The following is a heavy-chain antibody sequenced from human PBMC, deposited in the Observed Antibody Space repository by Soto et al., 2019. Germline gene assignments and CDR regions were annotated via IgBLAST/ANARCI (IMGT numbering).Heavy chain of an antibody. CDR3: ARGLGYCSSTSSNCYFDY. CDR2: TSYDGSNK. J-gene: IGHJ4*02. Sequence: QVQLVESGGGVVQPGRSLRLSCAASGFTFSSYAMHWVRQAPGKGLEWVAVTSYDGSNKYYADSVKGRFTISRDNSKNTLYLQMNSLRAEDTAVYYCARGLGYCSSTSSNCYFDYWGQGTLVTVSS. CDR1: GFTFSSYA. V-gene: IGHV3-30-3*01. D-gene: IGHD2-2*01.